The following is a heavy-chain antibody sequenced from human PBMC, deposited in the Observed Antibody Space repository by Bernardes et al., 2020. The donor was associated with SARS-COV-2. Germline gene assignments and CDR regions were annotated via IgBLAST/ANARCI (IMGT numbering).Heavy chain of an antibody. V-gene: IGHV1-2*02. Sequence: ASVKASCKASGYTFIGYYIHWVRQAPGLGLEWMGWMNPNSGGTNCAQKFHGRVTMTRDTSITTAYIELNSLMSDDTAVYYCARGHDTWTDVYYSYYNGMDVWGQGTTITISS. D-gene: IGHD1-1*01. CDR3: ARGHDTWTDVYYSYYNGMDV. CDR1: GYTFIGYY. J-gene: IGHJ6*02. CDR2: MNPNSGGT.